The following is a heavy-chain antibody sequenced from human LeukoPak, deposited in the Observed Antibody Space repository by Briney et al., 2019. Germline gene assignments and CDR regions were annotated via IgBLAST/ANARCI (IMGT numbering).Heavy chain of an antibody. CDR3: ARRVRLFDWYFDL. CDR1: GDSISSYY. D-gene: IGHD3-22*01. V-gene: IGHV4-59*01. J-gene: IGHJ2*01. CDR2: MYYSGST. Sequence: SETLSLTCTVSGDSISSYYWSWIRQPPGKGLEWIGYMYYSGSTNYNPSLKSRVTISVDTSKNQFSLKLSSVTAADTAVYYCARRVRLFDWYFDLWGRGTLVTVSS.